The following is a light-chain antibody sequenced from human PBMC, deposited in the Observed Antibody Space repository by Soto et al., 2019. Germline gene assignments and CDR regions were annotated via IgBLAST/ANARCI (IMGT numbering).Light chain of an antibody. CDR2: GAS. Sequence: EIXLTQSPGTLSLSPGERATLSCRASQSVSNNYLAWYQQKPGQAPRLLIYGASNRATGIPDRFSGSGSGTDFTLSISRLEPEDFAVYYCHQYGSSGTFGQGTKVDIK. V-gene: IGKV3-20*01. CDR1: QSVSNNY. J-gene: IGKJ1*01. CDR3: HQYGSSGT.